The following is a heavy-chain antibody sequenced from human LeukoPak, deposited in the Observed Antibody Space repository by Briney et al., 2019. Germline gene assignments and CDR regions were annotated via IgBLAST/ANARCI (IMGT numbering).Heavy chain of an antibody. CDR3: ARGNKARLLDY. J-gene: IGHJ4*02. Sequence: SGTLSLTCTVSGGSISSYYWSWIRQPPGKGLEWIGYIYYSGSTNYNPSLKSRVTISVDTSKNQFSLKLSSVTAADTAVYYCARGNKARLLDYWGQGTLVTVSS. D-gene: IGHD2/OR15-2a*01. CDR1: GGSISSYY. CDR2: IYYSGST. V-gene: IGHV4-59*01.